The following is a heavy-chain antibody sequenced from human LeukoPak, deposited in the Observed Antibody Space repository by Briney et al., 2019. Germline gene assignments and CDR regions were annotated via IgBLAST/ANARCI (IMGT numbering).Heavy chain of an antibody. CDR1: GGSISSYY. CDR3: ARVGRTGSGSYYSYFDY. V-gene: IGHV4-4*07. Sequence: ASETLSPTCTVSGGSISSYYCSWIRQPAGKGLEWIGRIYTSGSTNYNPSLKSRVTMSVDTSKNQFSLKLSSVTAADTAVYYCARVGRTGSGSYYSYFDYWGQGTLVTVSS. J-gene: IGHJ4*02. CDR2: IYTSGST. D-gene: IGHD3-10*01.